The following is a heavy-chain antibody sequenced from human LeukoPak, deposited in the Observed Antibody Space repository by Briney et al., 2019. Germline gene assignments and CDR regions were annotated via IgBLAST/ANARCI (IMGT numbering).Heavy chain of an antibody. CDR1: GGSISSGDYY. CDR2: IYYSGST. J-gene: IGHJ4*02. V-gene: IGHV4-30-4*01. D-gene: IGHD4-23*01. CDR3: ARDTPDYGGMD. Sequence: SETLSLTCTVSGGSISSGDYYWSWIRQPPGKGLEWIGYIYYSGSTYYNPSLKSRVTISVDTSKNQFSLKLSSVTAADTAVYYCARDTPDYGGMDWGQGTLVTVSS.